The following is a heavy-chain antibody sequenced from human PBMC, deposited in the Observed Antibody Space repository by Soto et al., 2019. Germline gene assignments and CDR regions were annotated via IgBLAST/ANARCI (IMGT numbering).Heavy chain of an antibody. J-gene: IGHJ3*02. CDR2: IYSSGRT. CDR1: GGPISSGDYY. D-gene: IGHD3-22*01. Sequence: QVQLQESGPGLVKPSQTLYLTCTVSGGPISSGDYYWSWIRHHPGKGLEWIGNIYSSGRTYYKPSLRSRVTRSADTSKNQFSLMLRYVTAADTAVYYCVKDYDYDTSRNDDFDIWGQGTMVTVSS. V-gene: IGHV4-31*03. CDR3: VKDYDYDTSRNDDFDI.